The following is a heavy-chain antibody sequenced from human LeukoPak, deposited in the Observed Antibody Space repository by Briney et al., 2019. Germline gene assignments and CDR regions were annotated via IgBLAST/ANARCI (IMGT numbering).Heavy chain of an antibody. CDR3: ARPARTSGWVMFDC. J-gene: IGHJ4*02. CDR2: VYYTGST. D-gene: IGHD6-19*01. V-gene: IGHV4-59*01. CDR1: GGSISSYY. Sequence: SETLSLTCTVSGGSISSYYWSWIRQPPGKGLEWIGYVYYTGSTNYNPSLKSRVTMSVDTSNNQFSLKLSSVTAADTAVYYCARPARTSGWVMFDCWGQGTLVTVSS.